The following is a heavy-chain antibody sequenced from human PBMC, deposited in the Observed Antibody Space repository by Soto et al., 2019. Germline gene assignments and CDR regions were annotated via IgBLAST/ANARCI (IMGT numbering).Heavy chain of an antibody. CDR2: ISGSGGNT. CDR1: GFTFSSYA. D-gene: IGHD3-10*01. CDR3: AKAIDHYGGGSYYVRYYYRDV. Sequence: PGGSLRLSCAASGFTFSSYAMSWVRQAPGKGLEWVSAISGSGGNTYYADSVKGRFTISRDNSKNTLYLQMNSLRADDTAVYYCAKAIDHYGGGSYYVRYYYRDVGGKGTRVPFSS. V-gene: IGHV3-23*01. J-gene: IGHJ6*03.